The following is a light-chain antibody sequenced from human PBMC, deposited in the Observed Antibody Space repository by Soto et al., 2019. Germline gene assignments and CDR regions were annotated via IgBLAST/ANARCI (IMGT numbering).Light chain of an antibody. V-gene: IGKV3-15*01. CDR2: RTS. J-gene: IGKJ4*01. Sequence: EIVMTQSPATLSVSPGERATLSCRASQSISSNLAWYQQKPGQAPRLLMFRTSTRATGIPVRFSGSGSGTEFNITISSLQSEDSAVYYCQQYNNWPRATFGGGTKVEIK. CDR1: QSISSN. CDR3: QQYNNWPRAT.